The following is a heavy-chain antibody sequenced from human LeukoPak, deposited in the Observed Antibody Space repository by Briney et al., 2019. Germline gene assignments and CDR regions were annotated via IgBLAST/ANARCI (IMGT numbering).Heavy chain of an antibody. CDR3: ARDLGYSSSSGDY. Sequence: ASVNVSCKASGGTFSSYAISWVRQAPGQGLEWMGGIIPIFGTANYAQKFQGRVTITADESTSTAYMELSSLRSEDTAVYYCARDLGYSSSSGDYWGQGTLVTVSS. J-gene: IGHJ4*02. CDR2: IIPIFGTA. D-gene: IGHD6-6*01. V-gene: IGHV1-69*13. CDR1: GGTFSSYA.